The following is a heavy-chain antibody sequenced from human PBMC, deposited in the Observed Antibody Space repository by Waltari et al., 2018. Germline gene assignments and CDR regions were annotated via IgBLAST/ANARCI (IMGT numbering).Heavy chain of an antibody. CDR2: IIPILGIA. Sequence: QVQLVQSGAEVKKPGASVKVSCKASGYTFTSYDINWVRQATGQGLEWMGGIIPILGIANYAQKFQVRVTITAAKSTSTAYMELSSLISEDTAVYYCARASGISIVGAPNYWGQGTLVTVSS. CDR1: GYTFTSYD. V-gene: IGHV1-69*10. D-gene: IGHD1-26*01. CDR3: ARASGISIVGAPNY. J-gene: IGHJ4*02.